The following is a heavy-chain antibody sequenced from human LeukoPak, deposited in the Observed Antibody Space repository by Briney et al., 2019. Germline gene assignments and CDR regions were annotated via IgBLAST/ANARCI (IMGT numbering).Heavy chain of an antibody. V-gene: IGHV3-23*01. CDR2: ISGSGGST. Sequence: GGSLRLACAASGFTFSSYAMSWVRQAPGKGLEWVSAISGSGGSTYYADSVKGRFTISRDNSKNTLYLQMNSLRAEDTAVYYCAKESPGGYSSMYYFDYWGQGTLVTVSS. J-gene: IGHJ4*02. D-gene: IGHD5-18*01. CDR1: GFTFSSYA. CDR3: AKESPGGYSSMYYFDY.